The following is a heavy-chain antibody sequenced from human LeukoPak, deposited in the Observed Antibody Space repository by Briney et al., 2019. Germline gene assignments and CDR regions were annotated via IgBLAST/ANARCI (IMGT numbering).Heavy chain of an antibody. D-gene: IGHD3-10*01. J-gene: IGHJ4*02. Sequence: SETLSLTCTVSGGSISSSSYYWGGIRQPPGKGRGGIGSIYYSGSTYYNPSLKSRVTISVDTSKNQFSLKLSSVTAADTAVYYCARHYPLWFGNGCFDYWGQGTLVTVSS. CDR2: IYYSGST. V-gene: IGHV4-39*01. CDR3: ARHYPLWFGNGCFDY. CDR1: GGSISSSSYY.